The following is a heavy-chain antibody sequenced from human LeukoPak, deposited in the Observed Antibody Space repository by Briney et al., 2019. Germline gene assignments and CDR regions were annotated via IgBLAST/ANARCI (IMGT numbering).Heavy chain of an antibody. CDR2: TYPGDADT. CDR1: GYSFTHYW. D-gene: IGHD3-22*01. V-gene: IGHV5-51*01. J-gene: IGHJ4*02. CDR3: AQSSGYYANFDY. Sequence: GESLKISCKATGYSFTHYWIGWVRQIPGEGLEWMGITYPGDADTRYSPSFEGQVTISADKSTTTAYLHWSSLKASDTAMYYCAQSSGYYANFDYWGQGTLVTVSS.